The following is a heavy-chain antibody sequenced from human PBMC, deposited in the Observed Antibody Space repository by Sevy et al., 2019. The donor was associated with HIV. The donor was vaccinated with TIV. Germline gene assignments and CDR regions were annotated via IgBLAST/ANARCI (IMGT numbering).Heavy chain of an antibody. J-gene: IGHJ6*03. CDR1: GGSFSGYY. D-gene: IGHD6-13*01. V-gene: IGHV4-34*01. Sequence: SETLSLTCAVYGGSFSGYYWSWIRQPPGKGLEWIGEINHSGSTNYNPSLKSRVTISVDTSKNQFSLKLSSVTAADTAVNYCARLGGYGSSWYGGNYYMDVWGKGTTVTVSS. CDR2: INHSGST. CDR3: ARLGGYGSSWYGGNYYMDV.